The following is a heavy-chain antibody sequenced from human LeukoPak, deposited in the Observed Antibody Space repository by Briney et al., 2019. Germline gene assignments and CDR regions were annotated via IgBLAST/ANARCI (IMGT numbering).Heavy chain of an antibody. Sequence: GGSHRPAYAPAGFSFGSYCMHWVRQAPGEGLEWVAFIWFDAANQYYGDSVKGRFTISRDNSKNMLYLQMNSLRADDTGVYYCARCDYDRSGPRSLGAYNIWGQGTMVTVSS. D-gene: IGHD3-22*01. J-gene: IGHJ3*02. CDR1: GFSFGSYC. CDR3: ARCDYDRSGPRSLGAYNI. CDR2: IWFDAANQ. V-gene: IGHV3-33*01.